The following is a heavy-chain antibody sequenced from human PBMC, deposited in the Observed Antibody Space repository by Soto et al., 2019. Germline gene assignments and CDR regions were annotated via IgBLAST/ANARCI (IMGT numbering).Heavy chain of an antibody. J-gene: IGHJ4*02. Sequence: PGDSLKISCKGSGYSFTSYWISWVRQMPGKGLEWMGRIDPSDSYTNYSPSFQGHVTISADKSISTAYLQWSSLKASDTAMYYCAMHYYDSSGYDYWGQGTLVTVSS. CDR2: IDPSDSYT. CDR3: AMHYYDSSGYDY. CDR1: GYSFTSYW. D-gene: IGHD3-22*01. V-gene: IGHV5-10-1*01.